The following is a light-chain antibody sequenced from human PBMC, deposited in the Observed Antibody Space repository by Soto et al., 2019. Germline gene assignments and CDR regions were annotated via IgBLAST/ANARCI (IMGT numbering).Light chain of an antibody. CDR3: QQSYDAQFY. Sequence: DIQLTQSPSYLSASVGDEVTITCRASQGISHYLTWYQQKPGRAPTLLIYGVSTLQSGVPSRFSGGGSGTEFTLPINNLQLEDFATYYCQQSYDAQFYFGGGNRVEIK. CDR2: GVS. J-gene: IGKJ4*01. V-gene: IGKV1-39*01. CDR1: QGISHY.